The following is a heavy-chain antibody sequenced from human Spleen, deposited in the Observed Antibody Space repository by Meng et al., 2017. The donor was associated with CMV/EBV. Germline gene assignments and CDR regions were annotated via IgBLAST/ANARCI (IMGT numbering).Heavy chain of an antibody. J-gene: IGHJ4*02. Sequence: KAYGYTFTSYGISWVRQAPGQGLEWMGWINAYNGNTKYAQKFQGRVTMTTDTSTSTAYMELRSLRSDDTAIYFCAGDRATRAYYFDYWGQGTLVTVSS. CDR1: GYTFTSYG. CDR2: INAYNGNT. CDR3: AGDRATRAYYFDY. D-gene: IGHD1-1*01. V-gene: IGHV1-18*01.